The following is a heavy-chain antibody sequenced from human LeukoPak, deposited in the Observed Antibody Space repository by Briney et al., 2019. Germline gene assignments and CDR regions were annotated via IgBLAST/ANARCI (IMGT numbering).Heavy chain of an antibody. CDR3: ARTYCRGGSCHFGN. Sequence: SEPLSLTCTVPGGPISGYYWGWFGQPPGKGLEWFGYIYYSGSTDSNPSLKSRVTISVDTSKNQFSLKLSSVTAADTAVYHCARTYCRGGSCHFGNWGQGTLVTVSS. J-gene: IGHJ4*02. V-gene: IGHV4-59*08. CDR1: GGPISGYY. CDR2: IYYSGST. D-gene: IGHD2-15*01.